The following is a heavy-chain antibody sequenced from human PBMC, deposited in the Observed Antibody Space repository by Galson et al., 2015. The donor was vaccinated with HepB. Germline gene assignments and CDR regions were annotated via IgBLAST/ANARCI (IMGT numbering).Heavy chain of an antibody. CDR3: ARERHLYYDSSGYPNWFDP. CDR2: ISAYNGNT. D-gene: IGHD3-22*01. Sequence: SVKVSCKASGYTFTSYGISWVRQAPGQGLEWMGWISAYNGNTNYAQKLQGRVTMTTDTSTSTAYMELRSLRSDDTAVYYCARERHLYYDSSGYPNWFDPWGQGTLVTVSS. V-gene: IGHV1-18*04. J-gene: IGHJ5*02. CDR1: GYTFTSYG.